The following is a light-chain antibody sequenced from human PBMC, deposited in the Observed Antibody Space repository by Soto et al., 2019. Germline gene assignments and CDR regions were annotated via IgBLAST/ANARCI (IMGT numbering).Light chain of an antibody. J-gene: IGKJ4*01. Sequence: EIVLTQSPGTLSLSPGERATLSCRASQSVSSSYLAWYQQKPGQAPRLLIYGASSRATGIPDRFSSSGSGTDFTLTISRLEPEDFAVYYCQQYGSSLFGGGTKVEIK. CDR2: GAS. V-gene: IGKV3-20*01. CDR3: QQYGSSL. CDR1: QSVSSSY.